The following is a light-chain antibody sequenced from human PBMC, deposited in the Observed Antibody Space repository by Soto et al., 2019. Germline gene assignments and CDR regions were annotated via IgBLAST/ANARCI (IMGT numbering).Light chain of an antibody. V-gene: IGKV1-8*01. J-gene: IGKJ3*01. CDR1: QGISSY. Sequence: AIRMTQSPSSFSASTGDRVTITCRASQGISSYLAWYQQKPGKAPKLLIYAASTLQSGVPSRFSGSGSGTDFTLTISSLQTEDFATYYCPQYYSYPLTFGPGTKVDIK. CDR2: AAS. CDR3: PQYYSYPLT.